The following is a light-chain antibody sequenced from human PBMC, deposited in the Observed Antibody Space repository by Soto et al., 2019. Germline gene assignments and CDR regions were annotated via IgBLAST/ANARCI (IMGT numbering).Light chain of an antibody. CDR1: SSDVGGYNY. CDR2: EVS. V-gene: IGLV2-8*01. J-gene: IGLJ1*01. CDR3: SSYAGSNNFV. Sequence: QSVLTQPPSASGSPGQSVTISCTGTSSDVGGYNYVSWYQQHPGKAPKLMIYEVSERPSGVPDRFSGSKSSNTAYLTVSGLQAEDEADYYCSSYAGSNNFVFGPGTKVTV.